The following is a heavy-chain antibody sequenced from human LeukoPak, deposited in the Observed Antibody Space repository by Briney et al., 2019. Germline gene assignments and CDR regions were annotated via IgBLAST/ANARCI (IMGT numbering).Heavy chain of an antibody. CDR3: ARDLEAIFGVVIIPASGFDY. J-gene: IGHJ4*02. D-gene: IGHD3-3*01. CDR1: GLTLNSYA. Sequence: GTSLRLSCAPSGLTLNSYAIHWVRQAPGKGREWVAVITYDGYKEFYADSVKGRFTISRDNSKNTLYLQMNSLRAEDTAVYYCARDLEAIFGVVIIPASGFDYWGQGTLVTVSS. CDR2: ITYDGYKE. V-gene: IGHV3-30-3*01.